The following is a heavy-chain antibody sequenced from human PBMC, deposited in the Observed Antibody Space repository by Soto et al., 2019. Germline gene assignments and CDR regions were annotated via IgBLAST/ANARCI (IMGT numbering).Heavy chain of an antibody. CDR2: IYYSGST. J-gene: IGHJ4*02. Sequence: SETLSLTCTVSGGSISSGGYYWSWIRQHPGKGLEWIGYIYYSGSTYYNPSLKSRVTISVDTSKNQFSLKLSSVTAADTAVYYCVRADDYDILTGPFDYWGQGTLVTVSS. CDR1: GGSISSGGYY. V-gene: IGHV4-31*03. D-gene: IGHD3-9*01. CDR3: VRADDYDILTGPFDY.